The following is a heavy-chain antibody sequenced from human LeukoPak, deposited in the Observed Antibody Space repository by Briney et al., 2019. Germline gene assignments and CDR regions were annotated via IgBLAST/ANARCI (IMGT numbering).Heavy chain of an antibody. Sequence: GGSLRLSCAASGFTVSSNYMSWVRQAPGKGLEWVSYISTSGSTIYYGDSVKGRFTISRDNAKNSLYLQMNSLRAEDTAVYYCARGYCGGGSCYRSAFDIWGQGTMVTVSS. D-gene: IGHD2-15*01. J-gene: IGHJ3*02. V-gene: IGHV3-11*01. CDR2: ISTSGSTI. CDR1: GFTVSSNY. CDR3: ARGYCGGGSCYRSAFDI.